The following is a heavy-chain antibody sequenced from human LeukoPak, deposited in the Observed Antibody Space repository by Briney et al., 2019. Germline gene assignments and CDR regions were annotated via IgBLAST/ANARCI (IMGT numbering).Heavy chain of an antibody. CDR2: IYYSGST. J-gene: IGHJ3*02. D-gene: IGHD2-15*01. Sequence: SETLSLTCTVSGGSISSYYWSWIRQPPGKGLEWFGYIYYSGSTNYNPSLKSRVTISVDTSKNQFSLKLSSVTAADTAVYYCARDVPRGVAAALDAFDIWGQGTMVTVSS. CDR1: GGSISSYY. V-gene: IGHV4-59*01. CDR3: ARDVPRGVAAALDAFDI.